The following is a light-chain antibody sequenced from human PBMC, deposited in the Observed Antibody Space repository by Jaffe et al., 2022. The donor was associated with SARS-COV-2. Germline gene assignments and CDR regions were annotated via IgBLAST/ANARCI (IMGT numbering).Light chain of an antibody. CDR1: QSIISY. V-gene: IGKV1-39*01. CDR3: EQSYSTPRT. CDR2: AAS. Sequence: DIQMTQSPSSLSASVGDRVTITCRASQSIISYLNWYQQKPGKAPKLLMYAASSLQSGVPSRFSGSGSGTDFTLTISSLQAEDFATYYCEQSYSTPRTFGQGTKVEIK. J-gene: IGKJ1*01.